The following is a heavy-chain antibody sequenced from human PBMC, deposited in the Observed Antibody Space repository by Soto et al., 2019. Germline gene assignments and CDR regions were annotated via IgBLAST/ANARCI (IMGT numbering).Heavy chain of an antibody. D-gene: IGHD1-20*01. Sequence: ASVKVSCKASGYTFTIYYMHWVRQAPGQGLEWMGIINPSGGSTSYAQKFQGRVTMTRDTSTSTVYMELSSLRSEDTAVYYCARDNDITGTLPEFDYWGQGTLVTVSS. CDR2: INPSGGST. CDR1: GYTFTIYY. CDR3: ARDNDITGTLPEFDY. V-gene: IGHV1-46*01. J-gene: IGHJ4*02.